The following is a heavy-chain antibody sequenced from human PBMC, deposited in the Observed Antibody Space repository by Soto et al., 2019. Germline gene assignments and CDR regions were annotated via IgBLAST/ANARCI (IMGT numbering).Heavy chain of an antibody. V-gene: IGHV4-34*01. CDR2: INHSGST. Sequence: SETLSLTCAVYGGSFSGYYWSWIRQPPGKGLEWIGEINHSGSTNYNPSLKSRVTISVDTSKNQFSLKLSSVTAADTAVYYCASLRFLEWKSYYYYGMDVWGQGTTVTVSS. D-gene: IGHD3-3*01. CDR1: GGSFSGYY. J-gene: IGHJ6*02. CDR3: ASLRFLEWKSYYYYGMDV.